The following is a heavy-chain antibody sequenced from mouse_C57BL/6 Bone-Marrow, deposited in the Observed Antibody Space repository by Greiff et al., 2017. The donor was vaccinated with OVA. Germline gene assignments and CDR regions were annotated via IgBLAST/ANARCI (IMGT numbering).Heavy chain of an antibody. CDR3: AMDYGSSYDWYFDV. D-gene: IGHD1-1*01. V-gene: IGHV1-36*01. CDR2: VYPYNGGT. Sequence: VQLKQSGPVLVKPGPSVKISCKASGFTFTDYYMHWVKQSHGKSLEWIGLVYPYNGGTSYNQKFKGKATLTVDTSSSTAYMELNSLTSEDSAVYYCAMDYGSSYDWYFDVWGTGTTVTVSS. CDR1: GFTFTDYY. J-gene: IGHJ1*03.